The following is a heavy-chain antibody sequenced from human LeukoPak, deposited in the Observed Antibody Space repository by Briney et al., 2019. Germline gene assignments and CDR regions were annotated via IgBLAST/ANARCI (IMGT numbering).Heavy chain of an antibody. CDR2: INWNGGST. J-gene: IGHJ4*02. V-gene: IGHV3-20*04. CDR1: GLIFDDYV. Sequence: PGWAVPLTCVGCGLIFDDYVLSGVGQAPGRGVEGVSFINWNGGSTAYGGSVKGRFTISRDNAKNSLFLQMNSLRAEDTALYYCVRDDGIVGSKPFDYWGQGTQVTVSS. CDR3: VRDDGIVGSKPFDY. D-gene: IGHD1-26*01.